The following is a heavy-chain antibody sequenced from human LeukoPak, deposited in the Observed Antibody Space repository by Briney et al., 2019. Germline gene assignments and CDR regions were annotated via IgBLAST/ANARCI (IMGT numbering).Heavy chain of an antibody. CDR1: GFTFSSYS. D-gene: IGHD2-21*02. J-gene: IGHJ4*02. CDR2: VSSSSSYI. V-gene: IGHV3-21*01. Sequence: GGSLRLSCAASGFTFSSYSMNWVRQAPGKGLEWVSSVSSSSSYIYYADSVKGRFTISRDNAKNSLYLQMNSLRAEDTAVYYCAREVTGVHFDYWGQGTLVTVSS. CDR3: AREVTGVHFDY.